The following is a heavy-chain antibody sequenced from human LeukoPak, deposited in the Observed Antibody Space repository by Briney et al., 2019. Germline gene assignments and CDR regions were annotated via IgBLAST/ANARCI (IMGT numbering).Heavy chain of an antibody. J-gene: IGHJ4*02. CDR1: GYTFTSYG. D-gene: IGHD3-10*01. Sequence: ASVKVSCKASGYTFTSYGISWVRQAPGQGLEWMGWISAYNGNTNYAQKLQGRVTMTTDTSTSTAYMELRSLRSDDTAVYYCARAITMVRGVITQYYFDYWGQGTLVTVSS. V-gene: IGHV1-18*01. CDR3: ARAITMVRGVITQYYFDY. CDR2: ISAYNGNT.